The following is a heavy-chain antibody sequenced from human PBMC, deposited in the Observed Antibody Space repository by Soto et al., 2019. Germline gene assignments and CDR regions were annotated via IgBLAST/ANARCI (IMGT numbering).Heavy chain of an antibody. D-gene: IGHD1-7*01. Sequence: QVQLVESGGGVVQPGRSLRLSCAASGFTFSSYGMHWVRQAPGKGLEWVAVIWYDGSNKYYADSVKGRFTISRDNSKNTLYPQKDSLGAEVTAVYYCARDRTALELRLYYGRDVWGQGTTVTVSS. J-gene: IGHJ6*02. CDR2: IWYDGSNK. V-gene: IGHV3-33*01. CDR1: GFTFSSYG. CDR3: ARDRTALELRLYYGRDV.